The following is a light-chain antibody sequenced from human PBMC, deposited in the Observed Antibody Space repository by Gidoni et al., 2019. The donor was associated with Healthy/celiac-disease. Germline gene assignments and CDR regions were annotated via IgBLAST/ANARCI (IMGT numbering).Light chain of an antibody. CDR2: GAS. CDR1: QSVSSSY. CDR3: QQYGSSLWP. Sequence: EIGLTQSPGTLSWSPGERATLSCRASQSVSSSYLAWYQQKPGQAPRLLIYGASSRATGIPDRFSGSGSGTDFTLTISRLEPEDFAVYYCQQYGSSLWPFGQGTKVEIK. V-gene: IGKV3-20*01. J-gene: IGKJ1*01.